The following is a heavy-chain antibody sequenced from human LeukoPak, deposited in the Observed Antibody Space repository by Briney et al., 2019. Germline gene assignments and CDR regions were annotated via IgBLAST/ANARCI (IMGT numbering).Heavy chain of an antibody. V-gene: IGHV3-21*01. D-gene: IGHD3-22*01. CDR3: ARDEDSSGYCDY. CDR2: ISSSSSYI. Sequence: VSSISSSSSYIYYADSVKGRFTISRDNAKNSLYLQMNSLRGEATAVYYCARDEDSSGYCDYWGQGTLVTVSS. J-gene: IGHJ4*02.